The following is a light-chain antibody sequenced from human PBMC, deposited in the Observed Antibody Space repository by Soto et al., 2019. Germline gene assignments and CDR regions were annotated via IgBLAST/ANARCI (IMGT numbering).Light chain of an antibody. V-gene: IGKV3-15*01. J-gene: IGKJ5*01. CDR1: QSVGSN. CDR3: QQYNNWPS. Sequence: EIVLTQFPGTLSLSPGERATLSCRASQSVGSNYLAWYQQRPGQAPRLLIYDISNRATGVPARFSGSGSETEFTLTIRSLQSEDFAVYFCQQYNNWPSFGQGTRLEIK. CDR2: DIS.